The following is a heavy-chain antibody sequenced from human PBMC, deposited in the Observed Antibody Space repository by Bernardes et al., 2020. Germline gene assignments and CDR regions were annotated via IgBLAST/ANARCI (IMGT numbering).Heavy chain of an antibody. V-gene: IGHV4-39*01. Sequence: SETLSLTCTVSGGSISSYYWGWIRQPPGKGLEWIGSIYYSGSTYYNPSLKSRVTISVDTSKNQFSLKLSSVTAADTAVYYCARGRHFWVLNWGQGTLVTVSS. CDR2: IYYSGST. CDR1: GGSISSYY. D-gene: IGHD3-3*02. J-gene: IGHJ4*02. CDR3: ARGRHFWVLN.